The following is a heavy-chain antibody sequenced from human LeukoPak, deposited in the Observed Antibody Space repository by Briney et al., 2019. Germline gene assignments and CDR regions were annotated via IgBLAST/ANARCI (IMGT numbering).Heavy chain of an antibody. CDR2: INWNGVST. D-gene: IGHD3-10*01. Sequence: PGGSLRLSCEASGFTFDDYGMTWVRQAPGKGLEWVSGINWNGVSTGYADSVKGRFTISRDNAKNSLYLQMNSLRAEDTALYYCARSPRIIIVRGLISYYYYMDVWGKGTTVTVSS. CDR3: ARSPRIIIVRGLISYYYYMDV. V-gene: IGHV3-20*04. J-gene: IGHJ6*03. CDR1: GFTFDDYG.